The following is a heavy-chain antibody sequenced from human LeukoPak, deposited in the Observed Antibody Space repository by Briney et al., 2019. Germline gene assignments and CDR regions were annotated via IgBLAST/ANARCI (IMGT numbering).Heavy chain of an antibody. V-gene: IGHV4-4*02. CDR1: GGSISSSNW. J-gene: IGHJ3*02. Sequence: SGTLSLTCAVSGGSISSSNWWSWVRQPPGKGLEWIGEIHHSGSTNYNPSLATRVSISVDNYKNQFSLKLTSVTAADTAVYFCARDFSHDAHDYGDYARDDAFDIWGRGTTVVVSS. D-gene: IGHD4-17*01. CDR3: ARDFSHDAHDYGDYARDDAFDI. CDR2: IHHSGST.